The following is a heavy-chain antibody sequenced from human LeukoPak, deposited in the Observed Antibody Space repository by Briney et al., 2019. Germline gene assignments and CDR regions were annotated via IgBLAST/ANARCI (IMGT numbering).Heavy chain of an antibody. CDR3: AREGCSGGSCYDYYYYGMDV. D-gene: IGHD2-15*01. J-gene: IGHJ6*02. CDR2: IYSGGST. CDR1: GFTVSSNY. Sequence: PGGSLRLSCAASGFTVSSNYMSWVRQAPGKGLEWVSVIYSGGSTYYADSVKGRFTISRDNSKNTLYLQMNSLRAEDTAVYYCAREGCSGGSCYDYYYYGMDVWGQGTTVTVSS. V-gene: IGHV3-53*01.